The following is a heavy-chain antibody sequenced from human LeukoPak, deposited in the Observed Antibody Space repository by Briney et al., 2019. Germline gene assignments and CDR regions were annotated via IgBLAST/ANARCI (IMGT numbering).Heavy chain of an antibody. V-gene: IGHV3-30*04. Sequence: GGSLRLSCAASGFTFSSYAMHWVRQAPGKGLEWVAVISYDGGSEYYADSVKGRFTISRDNSKNTLYLQMNSLRAEDTAVYYCASNRLYCSGISCYTFMVTGLDYWGQGTLVTVSS. CDR1: GFTFSSYA. CDR3: ASNRLYCSGISCYTFMVTGLDY. D-gene: IGHD2-2*02. CDR2: ISYDGGSE. J-gene: IGHJ4*02.